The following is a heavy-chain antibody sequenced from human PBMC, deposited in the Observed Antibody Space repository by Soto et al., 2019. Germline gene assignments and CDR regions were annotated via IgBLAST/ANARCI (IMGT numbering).Heavy chain of an antibody. CDR1: GGSISSSSYY. Sequence: QLQLQESGPGLVKPSDTLSLTCTVSGGSISSSSYYWGWIRQPPGKGLEWIGSIYNSGSTYYNPSLKSRVTVSVVTSKIMFFRKLSSVTSADTAVYYCARHSADHTMFGGGVFDYWGQGTLVTVSS. CDR3: ARHSADHTMFGGGVFDY. CDR2: IYNSGST. J-gene: IGHJ4*02. D-gene: IGHD3-16*01. V-gene: IGHV4-39*01.